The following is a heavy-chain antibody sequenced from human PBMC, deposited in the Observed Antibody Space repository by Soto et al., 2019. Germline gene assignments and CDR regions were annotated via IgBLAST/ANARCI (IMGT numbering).Heavy chain of an antibody. V-gene: IGHV5-10-1*01. Sequence: VDALKISWKGSGYSLTNYWITGVRQMPGKGLEGLGGVDPTDSHSNYSPSFQGHVTISADKSISTAYLQWSSLKASDTAMYYCARDSSYPSGNYFTYYGYAMDVWGQGTTVTVSS. J-gene: IGHJ6*02. CDR1: GYSLTNYW. CDR3: ARDSSYPSGNYFTYYGYAMDV. D-gene: IGHD3-10*01. CDR2: VDPTDSHS.